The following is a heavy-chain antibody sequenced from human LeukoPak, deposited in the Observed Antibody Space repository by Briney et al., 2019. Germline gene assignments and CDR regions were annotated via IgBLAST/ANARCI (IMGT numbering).Heavy chain of an antibody. J-gene: IGHJ3*02. D-gene: IGHD3-22*01. CDR2: VHYSGST. CDR1: GASINSVNYF. V-gene: IGHV4-39*07. Sequence: SETLSLTCTVSGASINSVNYFWAWIRQSPVKGLEWIGSVHYSGSTYYDPSLESRITKSVDTSQNQFSLKLRSMTAADTAVYYCARDRPVYYDSSGYNDAFDIWGQGTMVTVSS. CDR3: ARDRPVYYDSSGYNDAFDI.